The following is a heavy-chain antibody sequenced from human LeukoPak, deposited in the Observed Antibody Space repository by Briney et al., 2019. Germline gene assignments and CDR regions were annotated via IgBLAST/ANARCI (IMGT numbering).Heavy chain of an antibody. CDR1: GYTFTSYW. V-gene: IGHV5-51*01. CDR2: IYPGDSDT. CDR3: ARRRRSYDFWSGYNSGYYFDY. J-gene: IGHJ4*02. D-gene: IGHD3-3*01. Sequence: GESLKISCKASGYTFTSYWIGWVRQMPGKGLEWMGIIYPGDSDTRYSPSFQGQVTISADKSISTAYLQWSSLKASDTAMYYCARRRRSYDFWSGYNSGYYFDYWGQGTLVTVSS.